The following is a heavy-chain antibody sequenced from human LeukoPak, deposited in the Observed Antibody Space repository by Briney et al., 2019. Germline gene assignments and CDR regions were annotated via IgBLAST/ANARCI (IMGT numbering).Heavy chain of an antibody. J-gene: IGHJ4*02. D-gene: IGHD6-13*01. V-gene: IGHV3-53*01. Sequence: GGSLRLSCAASGFSVSNSFMSWVRQASGKGLEWVSIIYSGGTTYYADSVKGRFTISRDNSKNTLYLQMNSLRAEDTAVYFCARDDRIGAAGTFDNWGQGTLVTVSS. CDR2: IYSGGTT. CDR3: ARDDRIGAAGTFDN. CDR1: GFSVSNSF.